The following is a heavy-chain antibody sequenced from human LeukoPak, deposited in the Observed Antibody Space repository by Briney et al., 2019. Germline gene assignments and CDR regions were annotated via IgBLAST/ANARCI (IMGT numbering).Heavy chain of an antibody. CDR1: GDSINNYY. CDR2: IYYSGST. Sequence: SQTLSLTCTVSGDSINNYYWSWIRQPPGKGLEWIGYIYYSGSTNYNPSLKSRVTISVDTSKNQISLKLSSVTAADTAVYYCARERYSGWGFDPWGQGTLVTVSS. D-gene: IGHD1-26*01. V-gene: IGHV4-59*01. CDR3: ARERYSGWGFDP. J-gene: IGHJ5*02.